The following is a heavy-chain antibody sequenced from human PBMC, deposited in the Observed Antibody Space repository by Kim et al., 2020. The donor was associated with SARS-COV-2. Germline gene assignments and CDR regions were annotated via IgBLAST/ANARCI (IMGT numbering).Heavy chain of an antibody. CDR2: INHSGST. Sequence: SETLSLTCAVYGGSFSGYYWSWIRQPPGKGLEWIGEINHSGSTNYNPSLKSRVTISVDTSKNQFSLKLSSVTAADTAVYYCAREMRRALTWFDYWGQGTLVTVSS. J-gene: IGHJ4*02. V-gene: IGHV4-34*01. CDR1: GGSFSGYY. CDR3: AREMRRALTWFDY.